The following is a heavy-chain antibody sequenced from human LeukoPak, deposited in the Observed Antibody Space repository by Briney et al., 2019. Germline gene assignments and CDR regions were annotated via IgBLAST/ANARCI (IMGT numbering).Heavy chain of an antibody. D-gene: IGHD6-19*01. J-gene: IGHJ6*02. CDR1: GGTFSSYA. V-gene: IGHV1-69*13. Sequence: SVKVSCKASGGTFSSYAISWVRQAPGQGLEWMGGIIPIFGTANYAQKFQGRVTITADESTSTAYMELSSLRSEDTAVYYCARIVEYSSGWYYYYYGMDVWGQGTTVTVSS. CDR2: IIPIFGTA. CDR3: ARIVEYSSGWYYYYYGMDV.